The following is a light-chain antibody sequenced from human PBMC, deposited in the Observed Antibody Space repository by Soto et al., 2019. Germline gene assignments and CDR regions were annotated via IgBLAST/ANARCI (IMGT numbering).Light chain of an antibody. V-gene: IGLV3-21*02. CDR1: NIGSKS. CDR2: DDS. J-gene: IGLJ3*02. Sequence: SYDLTQPPSVSVAPRQTARITCGGNNIGSKSVHWYQQKPGQAPVLVVYDDSGRPSGIPERFSGSNSENTATLTISRVEAGDEADYYCQVWDSSTDLWVFGGGTKVTVL. CDR3: QVWDSSTDLWV.